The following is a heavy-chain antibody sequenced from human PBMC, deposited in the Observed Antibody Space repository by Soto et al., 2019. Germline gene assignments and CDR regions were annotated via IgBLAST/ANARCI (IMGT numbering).Heavy chain of an antibody. CDR2: INPDNGNT. Sequence: QVQLVQSGAEVKKPGASVKISCKASGYTFTRYTMNWVRQAPGQRLEWMGWINPDNGNTKSSQKFQDRVIITRDTSAITAYMDLSSLRSEDPAVYYCARGIATGQLDPWGQGPLVTVSS. J-gene: IGHJ5*02. CDR1: GYTFTRYT. D-gene: IGHD2-15*01. V-gene: IGHV1-3*01. CDR3: ARGIATGQLDP.